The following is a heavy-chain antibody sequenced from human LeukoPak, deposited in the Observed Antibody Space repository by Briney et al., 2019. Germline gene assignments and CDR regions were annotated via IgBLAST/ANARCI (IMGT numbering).Heavy chain of an antibody. Sequence: SETLSLTCTVSGDSITNSYWSWLRQPPGKGLEWIAYIYYSGNTNYNPSLKSRVTISVATSKNQFSLKLSSVTATDTAVYYCARVFGGPVSRRFDPWGQGTLVSVSS. CDR2: IYYSGNT. J-gene: IGHJ5*02. V-gene: IGHV4-59*08. CDR3: ARVFGGPVSRRFDP. CDR1: GDSITNSY. D-gene: IGHD4-23*01.